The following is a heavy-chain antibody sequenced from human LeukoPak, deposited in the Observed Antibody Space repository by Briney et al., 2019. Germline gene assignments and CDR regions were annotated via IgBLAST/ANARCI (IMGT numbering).Heavy chain of an antibody. J-gene: IGHJ4*02. V-gene: IGHV4-59*08. D-gene: IGHD6-13*01. Sequence: SETLSLTCTVSGGSISSYYWSWIRQPPGKGLEWIGYIYYSGSTNYNPSPKSRVTISVDTSKNQFSLKLSSVTAADTAVYYCARLRPSIGAAGTFDYWGQGTLVTFSS. CDR3: ARLRPSIGAAGTFDY. CDR2: IYYSGST. CDR1: GGSISSYY.